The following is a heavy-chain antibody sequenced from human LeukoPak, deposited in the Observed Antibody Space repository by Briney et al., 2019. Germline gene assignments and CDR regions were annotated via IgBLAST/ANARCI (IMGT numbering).Heavy chain of an antibody. Sequence: PSETLSLTCAVSGGSISSTNSWSWVRQPPGKGLGWIGEIYHTGSTNYNPSLKSRVTISVDKSKNQFSLKLSSVTAADTAVYYCARGRRVGDYDYWGQGTLVTVSS. D-gene: IGHD4-17*01. CDR2: IYHTGST. CDR1: GGSISSTNS. J-gene: IGHJ4*02. CDR3: ARGRRVGDYDY. V-gene: IGHV4-4*02.